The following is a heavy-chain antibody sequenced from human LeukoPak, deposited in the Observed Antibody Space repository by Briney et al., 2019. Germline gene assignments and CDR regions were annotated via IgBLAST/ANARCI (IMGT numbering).Heavy chain of an antibody. CDR3: ARGGDYYGSGSPTY. J-gene: IGHJ4*02. V-gene: IGHV4-34*01. Sequence: SETLSLTCAVYGGSFSGYYWSWIRQPPGKGLEWIGEINHSGSTYYNPSLKSRVTISVDRSKNQFSLKLSSVTAADTAVYYCARGGDYYGSGSPTYWGQGTLVTVSS. CDR1: GGSFSGYY. D-gene: IGHD3-10*01. CDR2: INHSGST.